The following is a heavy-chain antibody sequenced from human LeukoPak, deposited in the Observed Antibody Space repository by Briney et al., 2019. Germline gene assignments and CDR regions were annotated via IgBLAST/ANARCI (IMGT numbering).Heavy chain of an antibody. CDR3: ARVVGYCSSTSCYTGGYYYYYGMDV. J-gene: IGHJ6*02. Sequence: ASVKVSCKASGYTFTGYYMHWVRQAPGQGLEWMGWINPNSGGTNYAQKFQGRVTMTRDTSISTAYMELSRLRSDDTAVYYCARVVGYCSSTSCYTGGYYYYYGMDVWGQGTTVTVSS. D-gene: IGHD2-2*02. CDR1: GYTFTGYY. V-gene: IGHV1-2*02. CDR2: INPNSGGT.